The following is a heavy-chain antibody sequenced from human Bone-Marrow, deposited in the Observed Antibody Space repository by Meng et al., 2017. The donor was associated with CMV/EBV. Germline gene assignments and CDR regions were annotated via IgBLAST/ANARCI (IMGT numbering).Heavy chain of an antibody. J-gene: IGHJ1*01. V-gene: IGHV3-30*18. CDR3: AKDGVISTTFIVGIRPCYFQH. CDR2: ISYDGNNK. CDR1: YG. Sequence: YGMHWVRQDPGKGLEWVALISYDGNNKYYADSVKGRFTISRDNSKKTLTLQIYRLRPEDTAVYYCAKDGVISTTFIVGIRPCYFQHWGQGTLVTVSS. D-gene: IGHD1-26*01.